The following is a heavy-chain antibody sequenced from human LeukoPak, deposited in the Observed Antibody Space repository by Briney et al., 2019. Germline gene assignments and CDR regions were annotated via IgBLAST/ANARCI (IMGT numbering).Heavy chain of an antibody. Sequence: GASVKVSCKASGYTLTGHYLHWVRQAPGQGLEWMGWINPNTGATTYAQRFQGRVTLTRDTSISTAYMDLSRLRPDDTAVYYCVSVGVVADYGLDVWGQGTTVTVSS. V-gene: IGHV1-2*02. J-gene: IGHJ6*02. CDR3: VSVGVVADYGLDV. CDR2: INPNTGAT. D-gene: IGHD2-15*01. CDR1: GYTLTGHY.